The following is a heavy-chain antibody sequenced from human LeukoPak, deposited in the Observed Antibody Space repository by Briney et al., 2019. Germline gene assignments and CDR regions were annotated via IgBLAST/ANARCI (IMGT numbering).Heavy chain of an antibody. D-gene: IGHD2-2*01. Sequence: PGGSLRLSCTTSGFNFRAYWMGWARQAPGKGLEWVANIHQHGSKENYLDSVKGRFTISRDDAKSSIYLQMNSLRAEDTAIYYCAKGTPGVVPAAPRNYFDYWGQGTLVTVSS. J-gene: IGHJ4*02. V-gene: IGHV3-7*03. CDR1: GFNFRAYW. CDR2: IHQHGSKE. CDR3: AKGTPGVVPAAPRNYFDY.